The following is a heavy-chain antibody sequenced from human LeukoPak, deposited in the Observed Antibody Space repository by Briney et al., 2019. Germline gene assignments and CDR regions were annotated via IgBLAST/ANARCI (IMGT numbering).Heavy chain of an antibody. V-gene: IGHV3-23*01. Sequence: GGSLRLSCAASGFTFSSYAMSWVRQAPGKGLEWVSAISGSGGSTYYADSVKGRFTISRDNSKNTLYLQMNSLRAEDTAVYYCARGGFQWKLLTYLDYWGQGTLVTVSS. J-gene: IGHJ4*02. CDR3: ARGGFQWKLLTYLDY. D-gene: IGHD1-26*01. CDR2: ISGSGGST. CDR1: GFTFSSYA.